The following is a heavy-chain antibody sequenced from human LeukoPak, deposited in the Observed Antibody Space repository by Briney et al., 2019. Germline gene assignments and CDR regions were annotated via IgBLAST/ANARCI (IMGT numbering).Heavy chain of an antibody. CDR2: IYYIGST. CDR3: ARRKYQTAADY. CDR1: GDSVSRSSYY. J-gene: IGHJ4*02. V-gene: IGHV4-61*01. D-gene: IGHD2-2*01. Sequence: SETLSLTCTVSGDSVSRSSYYWTCIRQPPGKGLESIGYIYYIGSTTYNPPLRSRLAMSVDTSKKQFSLRLSSVTAADTAVYYCARRKYQTAADYWGQGTLVTVSS.